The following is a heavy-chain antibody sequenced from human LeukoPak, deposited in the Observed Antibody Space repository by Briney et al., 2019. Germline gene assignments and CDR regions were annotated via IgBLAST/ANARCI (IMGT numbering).Heavy chain of an antibody. V-gene: IGHV1-18*01. Sequence: GASVKVSCKASGGTFSSYAISWVRQAPGQGLEWMGWISAYNGNTNYAQKLQGRVTMTTDTSTSTAYMELRSLRSDDTAVYYCARRYSSSWYNYWGQGTLVTVSS. D-gene: IGHD6-13*01. CDR2: ISAYNGNT. CDR1: GGTFSSYA. J-gene: IGHJ4*02. CDR3: ARRYSSSWYNY.